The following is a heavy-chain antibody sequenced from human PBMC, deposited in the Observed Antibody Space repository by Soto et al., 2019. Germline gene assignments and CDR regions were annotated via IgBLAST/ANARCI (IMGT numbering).Heavy chain of an antibody. V-gene: IGHV3-9*01. Sequence: EVQLVESGGGLVQPGRSLRLSCAASGFTFDDYAMRWVRQAPGKGLEWVSGISWNSGSIGYADSVKGRFTISRDNAKNSLYQQMNSLRAEDTVLYYCAKDHRSRAFDYWGQGTLGNGSP. CDR3: AKDHRSRAFDY. CDR2: ISWNSGSI. CDR1: GFTFDDYA. J-gene: IGHJ4*03. D-gene: IGHD6-6*01.